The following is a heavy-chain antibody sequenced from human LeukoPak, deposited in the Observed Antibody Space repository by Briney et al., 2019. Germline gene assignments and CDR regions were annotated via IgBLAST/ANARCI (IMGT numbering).Heavy chain of an antibody. CDR3: ARLKAAAGSNFDY. D-gene: IGHD6-13*01. J-gene: IGHJ4*02. CDR2: INWNGG. V-gene: IGHV3-20*04. CDR1: GFTFDDYG. Sequence: GGSLRLSCAASGFTFDDYGMSWVRHAPGKGLEWVSGINWNGGNADSVKGRFTISRDTAKNSLYLQMNSLRAEDTALYYCARLKAAAGSNFDYWGQGTLVTVSS.